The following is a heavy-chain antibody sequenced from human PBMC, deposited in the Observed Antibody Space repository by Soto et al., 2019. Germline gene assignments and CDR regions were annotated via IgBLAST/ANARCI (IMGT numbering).Heavy chain of an antibody. CDR1: EFTFSSSW. CDR2: INSDGSYI. D-gene: IGHD2-15*01. Sequence: GGSLRLSCFVSEFTFSSSWMHWVRQGPGKGLVWVSRINSDGSYINYADSVKGRFTTSRDNAKNMLFLQMNSLRAEDTALYYCVTGWSEYWGRGTLVTVSS. J-gene: IGHJ4*02. V-gene: IGHV3-74*01. CDR3: VTGWSEY.